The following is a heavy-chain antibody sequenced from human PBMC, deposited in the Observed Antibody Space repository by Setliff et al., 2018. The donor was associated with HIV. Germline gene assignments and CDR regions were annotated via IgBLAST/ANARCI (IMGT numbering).Heavy chain of an antibody. CDR2: FDPEDVET. D-gene: IGHD5-12*01. CDR1: GYTLTELS. CDR3: AREYRGCFDY. J-gene: IGHJ4*02. V-gene: IGHV1-24*01. Sequence: VASVKVSCKVSGYTLTELSMHWVRQAPGKGLEWMGGFDPEDVETIYAQKFQGRVTITTDESTSTAYMELSSLRSEDTAVYYCAREYRGCFDYWGQGTLVTVSS.